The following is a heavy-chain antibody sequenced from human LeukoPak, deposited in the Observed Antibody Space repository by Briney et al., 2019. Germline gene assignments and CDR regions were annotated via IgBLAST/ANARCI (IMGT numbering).Heavy chain of an antibody. V-gene: IGHV3-74*01. CDR3: ARGLPGHTSALGY. CDR1: GFTFSSYG. D-gene: IGHD6-25*01. Sequence: PGGSLRLSCAASGFTFSSYGMSWVRQAPGKGLVWVSRINSDGSSTTYADSVKGRFTISRDNAKNTVYVQMNSLRAEDTAVHYCARGLPGHTSALGYWGQGTLVTVSS. CDR2: INSDGSST. J-gene: IGHJ4*02.